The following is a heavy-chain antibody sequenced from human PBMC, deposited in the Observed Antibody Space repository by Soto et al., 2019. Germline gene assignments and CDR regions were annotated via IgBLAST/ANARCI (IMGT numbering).Heavy chain of an antibody. CDR3: ARWGGGYSYGLHY. CDR1: GFTVSSNY. V-gene: IGHV3-53*01. J-gene: IGHJ4*02. CDR2: IYSGGST. Sequence: EVPLVESGGGLIQPGGSLRLSCAASGFTVSSNYMSWVRQAPGKGLEWVSVIYSGGSTYYADSVKGRFTISRDNSKNTLYLQMNSLRAEDTAVYYCARWGGGYSYGLHYWGQGTLVTVSS. D-gene: IGHD5-18*01.